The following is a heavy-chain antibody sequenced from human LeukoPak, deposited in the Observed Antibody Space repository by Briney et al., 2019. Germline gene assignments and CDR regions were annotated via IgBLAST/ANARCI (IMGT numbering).Heavy chain of an antibody. V-gene: IGHV1-2*02. Sequence: AASVKVSCKASGYTFTGYYMHWVRQAPGQGLEWMGWINPNSGGTNYAQKFQGRVTMTRDTSISTAYMELSRLGPDDTAVYYCARAVVVPNYYYYMDVWGKGTTVTVSS. CDR2: INPNSGGT. CDR3: ARAVVVPNYYYYMDV. CDR1: GYTFTGYY. D-gene: IGHD2-2*01. J-gene: IGHJ6*03.